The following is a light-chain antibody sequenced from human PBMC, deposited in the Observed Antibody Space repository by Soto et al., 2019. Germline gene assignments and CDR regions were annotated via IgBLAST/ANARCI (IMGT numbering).Light chain of an antibody. CDR3: QQYDLLPRT. CDR1: QHIGSH. CDR2: DAS. V-gene: IGKV1-33*01. J-gene: IGKJ4*01. Sequence: DIQLTQSPSSLSASVGDTVTISCRATQHIGSHLNWYLQEPGQAPKLLIYDASNLQTGAPSRFSASASGTDFTFDITKLQPQDFATYYCQQYDLLPRTFGGGTKVDSK.